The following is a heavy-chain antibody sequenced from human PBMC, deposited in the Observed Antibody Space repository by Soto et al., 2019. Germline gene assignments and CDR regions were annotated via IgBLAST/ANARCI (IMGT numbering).Heavy chain of an antibody. V-gene: IGHV4-59*08. Sequence: SETLSLTCTVSGGSISSYYWSWIRQPPGKGLEWIGYIYYSGSTNYNPSLKSRVTISVDTSKNQFSLKLSSVTAADTAVYDWARHAYGDPVFDPWGQGTLVPVSS. CDR3: ARHAYGDPVFDP. D-gene: IGHD4-17*01. CDR2: IYYSGST. CDR1: GGSISSYY. J-gene: IGHJ5*02.